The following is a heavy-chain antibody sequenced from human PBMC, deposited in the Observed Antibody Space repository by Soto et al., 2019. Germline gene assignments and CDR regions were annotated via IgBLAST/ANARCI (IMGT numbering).Heavy chain of an antibody. CDR3: ATTTGSGREGYFDY. V-gene: IGHV4-31*03. Sequence: SDTLSLTCTVSGGSISSGGYYWSWIRQHPGKGLEWIGYLYYSGNTYNNPSLKSRIIISVDTSKNQFSLKLSSVTAADTAVYYCATTTGSGREGYFDYWGQGILVTVSS. J-gene: IGHJ4*02. D-gene: IGHD3-10*01. CDR2: LYYSGNT. CDR1: GGSISSGGYY.